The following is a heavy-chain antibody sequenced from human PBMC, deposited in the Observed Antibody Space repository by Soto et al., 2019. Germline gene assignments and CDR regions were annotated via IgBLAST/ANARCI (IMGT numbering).Heavy chain of an antibody. D-gene: IGHD3-22*01. CDR2: ISYDGSNK. V-gene: IGHV3-30-3*01. CDR3: ASDYYDSSGYYYGVFDY. J-gene: IGHJ4*02. Sequence: GGSLRLSCAASGFTFSSYATHWVRQAPGKGLEWVAVISYDGSNKYYADSVKGRFTISRDNSKNTLYLQMNSLRAEDTAVYYCASDYYDSSGYYYGVFDYWGQGTLVTVSS. CDR1: GFTFSSYA.